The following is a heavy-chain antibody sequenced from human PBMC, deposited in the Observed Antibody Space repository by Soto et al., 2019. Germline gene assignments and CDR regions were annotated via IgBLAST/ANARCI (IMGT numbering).Heavy chain of an antibody. CDR3: AGGDFTGLLDY. D-gene: IGHD2-21*02. CDR1: GFTFSSYA. Sequence: QVQLVESGGGVVQPGRSLRLSCAASGFTFSSYAMHWVRQAPGKGLEWVAVISYDGSNKYYADSVKGRFTISRDNSKNTLYLQMNSLRAEDTAVYYCAGGDFTGLLDYWGQGTLVTVSS. CDR2: ISYDGSNK. J-gene: IGHJ4*02. V-gene: IGHV3-30-3*01.